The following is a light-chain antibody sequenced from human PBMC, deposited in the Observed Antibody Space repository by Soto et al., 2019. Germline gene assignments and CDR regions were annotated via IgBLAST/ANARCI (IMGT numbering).Light chain of an antibody. CDR2: GAS. J-gene: IGKJ1*01. V-gene: IGKV3-15*01. Sequence: ELVMTQSPAILSVSPGERATLSCRASQSVSSNLAWYQQKPGQAPRLLIYGASTRATGIPARFSGSGSGTEFTLTISSLQSEDFAVYYCQQYNNWLWTFGQGTKVDIK. CDR1: QSVSSN. CDR3: QQYNNWLWT.